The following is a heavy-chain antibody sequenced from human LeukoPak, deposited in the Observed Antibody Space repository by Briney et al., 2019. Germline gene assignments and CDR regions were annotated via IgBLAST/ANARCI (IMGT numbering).Heavy chain of an antibody. CDR1: GGTFSSYA. CDR2: IIPIFGTA. CDR3: ARANTIVGAFFDY. V-gene: IGHV1-69*05. J-gene: IGHJ4*02. D-gene: IGHD1-26*01. Sequence: ASVKVSCKASGGTFSSYAISWVRQAPGQGLDWMGRIIPIFGTANYAQKFQGRVTITTDESTSTAYVELSSLRSEDTAVYYCARANTIVGAFFDYWGQGTLVTVSS.